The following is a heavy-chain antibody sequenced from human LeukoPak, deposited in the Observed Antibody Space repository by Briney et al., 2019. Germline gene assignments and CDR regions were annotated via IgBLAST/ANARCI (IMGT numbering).Heavy chain of an antibody. J-gene: IGHJ4*02. CDR2: ISYDGDNK. V-gene: IGHV3-30-3*01. D-gene: IGHD3-16*02. CDR3: ARAGEYYDYDCGSYRFDY. CDR1: GFTFSRYA. Sequence: PGGSLRLSCAASGFTFSRYAMHWVRQAPGKGLEWVAVISYDGDNKFQADSVKGRFTISRDNSKNTLYLQMNSLRVEDTAVYYCARAGEYYDYDCGSYRFDYWGQGTLVTVSS.